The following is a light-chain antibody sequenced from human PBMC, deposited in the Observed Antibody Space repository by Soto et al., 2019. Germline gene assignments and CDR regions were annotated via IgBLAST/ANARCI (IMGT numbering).Light chain of an antibody. V-gene: IGKV3-15*01. CDR1: QSVSSN. CDR2: GAS. CDR3: QQYDDWPPPYT. J-gene: IGKJ2*01. Sequence: EIVMTQSPATLSVSPGERATISCRASQSVSSNLAWYQQKPGQAPKLLIYGASTRATGIPARISGSGSGTEFTLTISSLQSEDFAVYYCQQYDDWPPPYTFGQGTKLEI.